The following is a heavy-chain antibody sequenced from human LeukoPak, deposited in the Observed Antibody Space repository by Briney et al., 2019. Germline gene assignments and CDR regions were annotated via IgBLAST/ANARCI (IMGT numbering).Heavy chain of an antibody. D-gene: IGHD1-14*01. CDR2: IIPIFGTA. V-gene: IGHV1-69*13. CDR3: ARAPPSGPDLYYFDY. Sequence: ASVKVSCKASGGTFSSYAISWVRQAPGQGLEWMGGIIPIFGTANYAQKSQGRVTITADESTSTAYMELSSLRSEDTAVYYCARAPPSGPDLYYFDYWGQGTLVTVSS. J-gene: IGHJ4*02. CDR1: GGTFSSYA.